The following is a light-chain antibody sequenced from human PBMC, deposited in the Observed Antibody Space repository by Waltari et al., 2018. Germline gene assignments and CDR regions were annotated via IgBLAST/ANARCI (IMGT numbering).Light chain of an antibody. CDR2: DDR. Sequence: SFALTQPPSVSVPPGQPARIPCGVDHCDSKSVQWYQQRSGHAPVLVIYDDRDRPSGIPERFSGSNSENTATLTINNVEAGDEADYYCQVWNSHDDHVVFGGGTKLTVL. V-gene: IGLV3-21*02. J-gene: IGLJ2*01. CDR1: HCDSKS. CDR3: QVWNSHDDHVV.